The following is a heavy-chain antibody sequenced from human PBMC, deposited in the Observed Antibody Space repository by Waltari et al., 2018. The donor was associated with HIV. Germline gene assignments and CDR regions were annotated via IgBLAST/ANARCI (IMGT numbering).Heavy chain of an antibody. Sequence: EVQLLESGGDLVQPGGSLRLSCVASGFTFNNYAMSWVRQAPGSGLELVSVITDTGIRTHYADSLKGRFTIFRDNSKNTLNLQMNSLRAEDTAVYYCAKGGASFGFDPWCQGTLVTVSS. CDR1: GFTFNNYA. CDR2: ITDTGIRT. D-gene: IGHD1-26*01. CDR3: AKGGASFGFDP. V-gene: IGHV3-23*01. J-gene: IGHJ5*02.